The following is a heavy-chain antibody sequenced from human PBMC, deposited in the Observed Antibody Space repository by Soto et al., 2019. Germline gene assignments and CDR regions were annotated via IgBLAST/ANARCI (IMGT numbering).Heavy chain of an antibody. V-gene: IGHV4-4*02. Sequence: SETLSLTCAVSGDSITSSNWWSWVRQPPGKGLEWIGEIYHSGTTNYNPSLKSRVTISVDKSKNQFSLKLTSVTAADTAVYYCARDRGIAAAGSWGQEILVTVSS. J-gene: IGHJ5*02. CDR1: GDSITSSNW. CDR2: IYHSGTT. D-gene: IGHD6-13*01. CDR3: ARDRGIAAAGS.